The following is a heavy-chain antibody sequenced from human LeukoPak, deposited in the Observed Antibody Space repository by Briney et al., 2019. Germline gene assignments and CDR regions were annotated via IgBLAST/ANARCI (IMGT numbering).Heavy chain of an antibody. Sequence: GSLRLSCAASGFTFSNYWMSWVRQAPGKGLEWVANLKEDASETHYVDSVKGRFTISRDNGKKSLYLQMNSLTAEDTALYYCARERQQIRYFDYWGQGTLVTVSS. CDR3: ARERQQIRYFDY. V-gene: IGHV3-7*03. D-gene: IGHD6-13*01. CDR2: LKEDASET. J-gene: IGHJ4*02. CDR1: GFTFSNYW.